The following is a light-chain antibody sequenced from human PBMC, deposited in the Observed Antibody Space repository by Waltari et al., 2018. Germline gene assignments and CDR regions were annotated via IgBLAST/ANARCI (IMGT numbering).Light chain of an antibody. Sequence: EIVMTQSPATLSLSPGERATLSCRASQLNSDNLAWYQHKPGRAPRLIIYSATTRATGIPARFRGSRSGTEFTLTISSLQSDDGAVYYCQKYNNWPLYTFGQGTKLEI. J-gene: IGKJ2*01. CDR2: SAT. CDR1: QLNSDN. V-gene: IGKV3D-15*01. CDR3: QKYNNWPLYT.